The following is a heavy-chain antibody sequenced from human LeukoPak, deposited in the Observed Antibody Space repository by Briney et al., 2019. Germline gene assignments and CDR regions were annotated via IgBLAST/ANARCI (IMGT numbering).Heavy chain of an antibody. V-gene: IGHV3-33*06. CDR2: IWYDGSNI. CDR3: AKTHFIVVVTATPDY. D-gene: IGHD2-21*02. CDR1: GFIFSGYG. J-gene: IGHJ4*02. Sequence: GGSLRLSCAASGFIFSGYGMHWVRQAPGKGLEWVAVIWYDGSNIKYADSVKGRFTISRDNSKNTLYLQMNSLRAEDTAVYYCAKTHFIVVVTATPDYWGQGTLVTVSS.